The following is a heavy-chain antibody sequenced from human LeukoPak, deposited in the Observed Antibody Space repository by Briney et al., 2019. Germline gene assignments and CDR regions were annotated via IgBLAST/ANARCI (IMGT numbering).Heavy chain of an antibody. CDR3: ARDGKTYSSSWYFDY. D-gene: IGHD6-13*01. CDR1: GYSMSSGYY. V-gene: IGHV4-38-2*02. Sequence: SETLSLTCTVSGYSMSSGYYWGWIRQPPGKGLEWIGSIYYSGSTYYNPSLKSRVTISVDTSKNQFSLKLSSVTAADTAVYYCARDGKTYSSSWYFDYWGQGTLVTVSS. J-gene: IGHJ4*02. CDR2: IYYSGST.